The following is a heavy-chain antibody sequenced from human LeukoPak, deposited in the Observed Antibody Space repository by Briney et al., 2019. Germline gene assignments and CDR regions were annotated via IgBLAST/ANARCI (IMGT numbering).Heavy chain of an antibody. D-gene: IGHD6-6*01. Sequence: KASETLSLTCTVSGGSISSYYWSWIRQPPGKGLEWIGYIYYSGSTNYNPSLKSRVTISVDTSKNQFSLKLSSVTAADTAVYYCASLSIAARRFDYWGQGTLVTVSS. CDR2: IYYSGST. V-gene: IGHV4-59*01. J-gene: IGHJ4*02. CDR3: ASLSIAARRFDY. CDR1: GGSISSYY.